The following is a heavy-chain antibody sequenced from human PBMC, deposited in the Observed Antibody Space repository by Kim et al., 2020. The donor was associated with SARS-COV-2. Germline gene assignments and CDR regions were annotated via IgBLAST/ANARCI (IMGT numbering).Heavy chain of an antibody. CDR3: ASQLRITMIVVVHYAFDI. J-gene: IGHJ3*02. D-gene: IGHD3-22*01. CDR1: GYTFTGYY. V-gene: IGHV1-2*02. Sequence: ASVKVSCKASGYTFTGYYMHWVRQAPGQGLEWMGWINPNSGGTNYAQKLQGRVTMTRDTSISTAYMELSRLRSDDTAVYYCASQLRITMIVVVHYAFDIWGQGTMVTVSS. CDR2: INPNSGGT.